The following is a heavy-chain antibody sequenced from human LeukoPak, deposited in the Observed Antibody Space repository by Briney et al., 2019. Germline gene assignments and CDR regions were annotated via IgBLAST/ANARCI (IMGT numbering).Heavy chain of an antibody. CDR3: ARERTSGSYWGDAFDI. CDR2: IYSDGST. D-gene: IGHD1-26*01. Sequence: GGSLRLSCAASGFTVTSNYMSWVRQAPGKGLEWVSVIYSDGSTYYADSVKGRFTISRDNAKNSLYLQMNSLRAEDTAVYYCARERTSGSYWGDAFDIWGQGTMVTVSS. J-gene: IGHJ3*02. CDR1: GFTVTSNY. V-gene: IGHV3-53*01.